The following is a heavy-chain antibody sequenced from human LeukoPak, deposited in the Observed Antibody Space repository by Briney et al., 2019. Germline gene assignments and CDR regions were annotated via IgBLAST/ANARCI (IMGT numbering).Heavy chain of an antibody. D-gene: IGHD3-16*02. J-gene: IGHJ4*02. Sequence: PGGSLTLSCAASGFTFSSYAMSWVRQAPGKGLEWVSAISGSGENTNYADSMKGRFTMSRDNSRNMLYLQMNSLRDEDTAKYYCAKTVSGSYSYQGGDYWGQGTLVTVSS. CDR3: AKTVSGSYSYQGGDY. CDR1: GFTFSSYA. CDR2: ISGSGENT. V-gene: IGHV3-23*01.